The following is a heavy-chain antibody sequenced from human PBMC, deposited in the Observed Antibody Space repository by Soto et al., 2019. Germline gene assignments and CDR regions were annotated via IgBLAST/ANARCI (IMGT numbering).Heavy chain of an antibody. D-gene: IGHD3-9*01. V-gene: IGHV1-58*01. CDR1: GFTFTSSA. Sequence: SVKVSCKASGFTFTSSAVQWVRQARGQRLEWIGWIVVGSGNTNYAQKFQERVTITRDMSTSTAYMELSSLRSEDTAVYYCAAVSSKLRYFDWSLVHYGMDVWGQGTTVTVSS. CDR2: IVVGSGNT. CDR3: AAVSSKLRYFDWSLVHYGMDV. J-gene: IGHJ6*02.